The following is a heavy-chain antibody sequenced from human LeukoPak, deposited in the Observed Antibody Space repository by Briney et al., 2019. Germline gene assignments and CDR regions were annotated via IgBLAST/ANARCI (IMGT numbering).Heavy chain of an antibody. V-gene: IGHV3-21*04. Sequence: GGSLRLSCAASGLTFSSYSMNWVRQAPGKGLEWVSFISTSSIYIYYADSVKGRFTISRDNANNSLSLQMSNLRAEDTAVYYCARDMEYSSSHWSQGTVVTVSS. CDR3: ARDMEYSSSH. CDR2: ISTSSIYI. D-gene: IGHD6-13*01. CDR1: GLTFSSYS. J-gene: IGHJ4*02.